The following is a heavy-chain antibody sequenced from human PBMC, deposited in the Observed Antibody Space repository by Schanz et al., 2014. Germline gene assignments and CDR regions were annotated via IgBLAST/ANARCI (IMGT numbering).Heavy chain of an antibody. J-gene: IGHJ3*02. Sequence: EAQLLESGGGLVQPGGSLRLSCEASGFAFTSNAMTWVRQAPGKGLEWVSTISGSGAHTYHADSVRGRFTISRDNSKNTLFLQMNSLRAEDTAVYFCAKDRWRATVMVDAFDIWGQGTTVTVSS. CDR3: AKDRWRATVMVDAFDI. CDR1: GFAFTSNA. V-gene: IGHV3-23*01. CDR2: ISGSGAHT. D-gene: IGHD4-4*01.